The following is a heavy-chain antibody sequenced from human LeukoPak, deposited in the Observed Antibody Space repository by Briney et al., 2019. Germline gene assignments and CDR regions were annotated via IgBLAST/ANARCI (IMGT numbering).Heavy chain of an antibody. J-gene: IGHJ5*02. CDR2: MYHSGST. D-gene: IGHD3-10*01. CDR1: GGSISSSSYY. V-gene: IGHV4-39*02. CDR3: ARRYYYVSGSYYNHFDP. Sequence: SESLSLTCTVSGGSISSSSYYWGWLRQPPGKGLEWNGSMYHSGSTYYNPSLKSRVTISVDTSKNHFSLKLSSVTAADTAVYYCARRYYYVSGSYYNHFDPWGQGTLVTVSS.